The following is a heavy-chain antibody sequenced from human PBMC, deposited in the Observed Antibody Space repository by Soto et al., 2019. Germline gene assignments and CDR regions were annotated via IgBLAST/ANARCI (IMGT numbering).Heavy chain of an antibody. V-gene: IGHV4-59*01. CDR2: IYYSGST. J-gene: IGHJ3*02. CDR3: ARYNWGAMGAFDI. D-gene: IGHD1-1*01. CDR1: GGSISSYY. Sequence: QVQLQESGPGLVKPSETLSLTCTVSGGSISSYYWSWIRQPPGKGLEWIGYIYYSGSTNYNPSLKSRVTRSVDTSKNQFSLKLSSVTAADTAVYYCARYNWGAMGAFDIWGQGTMVTVSS.